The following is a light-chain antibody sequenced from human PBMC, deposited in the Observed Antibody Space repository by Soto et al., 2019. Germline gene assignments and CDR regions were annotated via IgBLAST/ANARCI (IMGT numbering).Light chain of an antibody. Sequence: VLTQPPSASGTPGQRFTFSCSLISSNIGSNFVYWYQHLPGTAPKLLIYRNEQRPSGVPDRFSGSKSGTSASLAISGLRSEDGADYYCATWDDSLSVYVFGTGTKVTVL. J-gene: IGLJ1*01. CDR2: RNE. CDR3: ATWDDSLSVYV. V-gene: IGLV1-47*01. CDR1: SSNIGSNF.